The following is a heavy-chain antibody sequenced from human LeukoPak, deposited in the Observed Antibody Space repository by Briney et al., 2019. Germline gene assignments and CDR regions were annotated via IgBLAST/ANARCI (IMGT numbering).Heavy chain of an antibody. CDR2: INLYSGGT. Sequence: GASVKVSCKASGYTFTGYYMHWVRQAPGQGLEGMGRINLYSGGTNYAQKVQGRVTMTKDTSISTAYMELSRLRSNDTAVYYCAIIEYSSSSVDYWGQGTLVTVSS. D-gene: IGHD6-6*01. J-gene: IGHJ4*02. CDR1: GYTFTGYY. V-gene: IGHV1-2*06. CDR3: AIIEYSSSSVDY.